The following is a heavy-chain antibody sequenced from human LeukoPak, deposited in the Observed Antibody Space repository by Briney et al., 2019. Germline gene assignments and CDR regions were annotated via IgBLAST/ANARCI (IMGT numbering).Heavy chain of an antibody. CDR1: GFTFSSYS. J-gene: IGHJ4*02. Sequence: PGGSLRLSCAASGFTFSSYSINWVRQAPGKGLEWVSYISSSSTTIYYADSVKGRFTISRDNAKNSLYLQMDSLGAEDTAVYYCALRRGGCSGGTCYKYFDYGGQGTLVTVS. CDR3: ALRRGGCSGGTCYKYFDY. CDR2: ISSSSTTI. D-gene: IGHD2-15*01. V-gene: IGHV3-48*04.